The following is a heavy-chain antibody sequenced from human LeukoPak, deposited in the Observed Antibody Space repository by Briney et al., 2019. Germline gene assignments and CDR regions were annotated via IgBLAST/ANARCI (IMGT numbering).Heavy chain of an antibody. D-gene: IGHD3-10*01. Sequence: SETLSLTCTVSGGSISSGDYYWSWVRQPPGRGLEWIGEIYHSGSTNYNPSLKSRVTISVDKSKNQFSLKLSSVTAADTAVYYCARERSHMVRGVIITGPIDYWGQGTLVTVSS. CDR2: IYHSGST. CDR1: GGSISSGDYY. V-gene: IGHV4-4*02. CDR3: ARERSHMVRGVIITGPIDY. J-gene: IGHJ4*02.